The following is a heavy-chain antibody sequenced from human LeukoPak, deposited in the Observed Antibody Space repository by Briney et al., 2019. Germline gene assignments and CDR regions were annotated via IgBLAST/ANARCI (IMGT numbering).Heavy chain of an antibody. Sequence: QPGGSLRLSCAASGFTLSSYAMSWVRQAPGKGLEWVSAISGSGGSTYYADSVKGRFTISRDNSKNTLYLQMNSLRAEDTAVYYCAKDYGYSYGLGFDYWGQGTLVTVSS. CDR2: ISGSGGST. V-gene: IGHV3-23*01. J-gene: IGHJ4*02. D-gene: IGHD5-18*01. CDR3: AKDYGYSYGLGFDY. CDR1: GFTLSSYA.